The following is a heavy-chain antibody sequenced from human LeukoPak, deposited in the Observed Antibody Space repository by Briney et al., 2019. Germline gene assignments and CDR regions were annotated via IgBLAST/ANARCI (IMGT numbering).Heavy chain of an antibody. CDR2: ITANGGYT. V-gene: IGHV3-23*01. Sequence: GGSLRLSCAASAFSFSKFALIWVRQAPGKGLEWVSAITANGGYTLYADAVKGRFTVSRDNSRNTLYLQINSLRPEDTAMYYCAKDPNGDYIGAFDFWGQGTMVTVSS. CDR3: AKDPNGDYIGAFDF. CDR1: AFSFSKFA. J-gene: IGHJ3*01. D-gene: IGHD4-17*01.